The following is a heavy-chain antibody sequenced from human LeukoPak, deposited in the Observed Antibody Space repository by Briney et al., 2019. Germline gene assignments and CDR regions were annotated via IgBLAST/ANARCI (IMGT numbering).Heavy chain of an antibody. CDR2: IYYSGST. CDR1: GGSVSSGSYY. V-gene: IGHV4-61*01. J-gene: IGHJ5*02. CDR3: ARDSAINWFDP. Sequence: PSETLSLTCTVSGGSVSSGSYYWSWIRQPPGKGLEWIGYIYYSGSTNYNPSLKSRVTISVDTPKNQFSLKLSSVTAADTAVYYCARDSAINWFDPWGQGTLVTVS.